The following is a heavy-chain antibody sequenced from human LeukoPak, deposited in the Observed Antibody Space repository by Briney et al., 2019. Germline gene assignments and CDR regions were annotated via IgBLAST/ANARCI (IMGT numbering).Heavy chain of an antibody. CDR2: IYTSGST. Sequence: PSQTLSLTCTVSGGSISSGSYYWRWIRQPPGKGLEWIGRIYTSGSTNYNPSLKSRVTISVDTSKNQFSLKLSSVTAADTAVYYCARDSPTTSFDYWGQGTLVTVSS. J-gene: IGHJ4*02. CDR1: GGSISSGSYY. D-gene: IGHD1-26*01. CDR3: ARDSPTTSFDY. V-gene: IGHV4-61*02.